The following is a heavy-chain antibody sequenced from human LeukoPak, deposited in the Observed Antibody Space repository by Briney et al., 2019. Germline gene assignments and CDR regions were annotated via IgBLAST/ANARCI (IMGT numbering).Heavy chain of an antibody. CDR1: GFTFSKSA. J-gene: IGHJ4*02. Sequence: PGGSLRLSCAASGFTFSKSAMSWVRQAPGKGLEWVSAISGSGATTYYADSVKGRFTISRDNSKNTMYLQMNSLRAEDTAVYYCAKRVSGTTFYWGQGTLVTVSS. V-gene: IGHV3-23*01. CDR2: ISGSGATT. CDR3: AKRVSGTTFY. D-gene: IGHD1-1*01.